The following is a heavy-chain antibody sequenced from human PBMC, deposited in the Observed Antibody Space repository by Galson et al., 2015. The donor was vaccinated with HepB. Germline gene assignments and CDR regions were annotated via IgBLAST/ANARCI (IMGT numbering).Heavy chain of an antibody. Sequence: SLRLSCAASGFTVSSNYMSWVRQAPGKGLEWVSVIYSGGSTYYADSVKGRFTISRDNSKNTLYLQMNSLRAGDTAVYYCARDLLRPGIAAAATRGAFDIWGQGTMVTVSS. CDR1: GFTVSSNY. CDR3: ARDLLRPGIAAAATRGAFDI. J-gene: IGHJ3*02. V-gene: IGHV3-66*01. D-gene: IGHD6-13*01. CDR2: IYSGGST.